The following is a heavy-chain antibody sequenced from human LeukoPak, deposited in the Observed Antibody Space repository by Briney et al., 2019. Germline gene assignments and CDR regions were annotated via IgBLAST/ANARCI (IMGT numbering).Heavy chain of an antibody. CDR1: GFTFSSYA. D-gene: IGHD6-13*01. Sequence: GGSLRLSCAASGFTFSSYAMSWVRKAPGKGLEWVSAISGSGGSTYYADSVKSRFTISRDNSKNTQYLQMISLVAEDTAADYCAKGGSSSWYRLPDYWGQGTLVTVSS. CDR3: AKGGSSSWYRLPDY. CDR2: ISGSGGST. J-gene: IGHJ4*02. V-gene: IGHV3-23*01.